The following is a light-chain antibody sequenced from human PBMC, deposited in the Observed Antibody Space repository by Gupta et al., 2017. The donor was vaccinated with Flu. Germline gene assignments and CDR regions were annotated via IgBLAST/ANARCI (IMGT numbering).Light chain of an antibody. J-gene: IGKJ3*01. CDR3: QQDSSSRS. CDR1: QSVGTNY. V-gene: IGKV3-20*01. Sequence: EIVLTQSPGTLSLSPGERATLSCRASQSVGTNYVAWYQKKSGQAHRLIIYGAYRRATGITDRFSGSGCETEFTLTSSRREDEDFAVYYMQQDSSSRSLGHGTKVDIK. CDR2: GAY.